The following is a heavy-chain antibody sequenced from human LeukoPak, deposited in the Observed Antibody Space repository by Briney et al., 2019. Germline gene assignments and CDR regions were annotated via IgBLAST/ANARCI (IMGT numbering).Heavy chain of an antibody. Sequence: PSETLSLTCTVAGGAISSYYWRWIRQPPGKGLEWIGYIYYSGSTNYNPSLKSRVTISVGTSKNQFSLKLSSVTAADTAVYYCARGFGELSHWGQGTLVTVSS. D-gene: IGHD3-16*02. CDR2: IYYSGST. J-gene: IGHJ4*02. CDR1: GGAISSYY. V-gene: IGHV4-59*01. CDR3: ARGFGELSH.